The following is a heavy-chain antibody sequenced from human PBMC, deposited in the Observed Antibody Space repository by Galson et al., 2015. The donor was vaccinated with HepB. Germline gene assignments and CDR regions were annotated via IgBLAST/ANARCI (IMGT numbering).Heavy chain of an antibody. J-gene: IGHJ3*02. CDR1: GYTFTGYY. V-gene: IGHV1-2*04. D-gene: IGHD3-22*01. Sequence: SCKASGYTFTGYYMHWVRQAPGQGLEWMGWINPNSGGTNYAQKFQGWVTMTRDTSISTAYMELSRLRSDDTAMYYCARPADYYDSSGYYPLNAFDIWGQGTMVTVSS. CDR3: ARPADYYDSSGYYPLNAFDI. CDR2: INPNSGGT.